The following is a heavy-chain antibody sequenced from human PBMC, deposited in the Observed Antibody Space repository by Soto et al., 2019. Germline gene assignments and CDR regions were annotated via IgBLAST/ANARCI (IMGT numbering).Heavy chain of an antibody. Sequence: SVKVSCKASGGTFSSYAISWVRQAPGQGLEWMGEIIPIFGTANYAQKFQGRVTITADESTSTAYMELSSLRSEDTAVYYCASLIAAAGIRALYFDYWGQGTLVTVSS. CDR1: GGTFSSYA. CDR3: ASLIAAAGIRALYFDY. V-gene: IGHV1-69*13. J-gene: IGHJ4*02. D-gene: IGHD6-13*01. CDR2: IIPIFGTA.